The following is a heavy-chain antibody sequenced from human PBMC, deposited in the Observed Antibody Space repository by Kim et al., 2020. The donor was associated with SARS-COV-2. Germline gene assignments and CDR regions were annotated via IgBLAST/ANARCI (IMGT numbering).Heavy chain of an antibody. Sequence: YYADSVKGRFTISRDNSRNILYLQMHSLRAEDTAIYYCAKRALGGWYFDLWGRGTLVTVSS. V-gene: IGHV3-23*01. CDR3: AKRALGGWYFDL. D-gene: IGHD7-27*01. J-gene: IGHJ2*01.